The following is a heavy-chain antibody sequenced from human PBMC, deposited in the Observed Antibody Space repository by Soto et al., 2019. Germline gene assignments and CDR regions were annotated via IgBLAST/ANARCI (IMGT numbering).Heavy chain of an antibody. CDR2: ISGSGGST. CDR3: AKEYCSCGSCYCNWFHP. V-gene: IGHV3-23*01. CDR1: GFTFSSYA. J-gene: IGHJ5*02. Sequence: EVQLLESGGGLVQPGGSLRLSCAASGFTFSSYAMSWVRQAPGKGLEWVSAISGSGGSTYYADSVKGRFTISRDNSKNTLYLQMNSLRADDTAVYYCAKEYCSCGSCYCNWFHPWGQGTLVTVSS. D-gene: IGHD2-15*01.